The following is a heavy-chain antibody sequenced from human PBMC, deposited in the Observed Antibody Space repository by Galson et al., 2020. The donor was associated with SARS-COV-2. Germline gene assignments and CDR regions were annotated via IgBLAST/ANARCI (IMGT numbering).Heavy chain of an antibody. J-gene: IGHJ4*02. CDR1: GFTFSSYW. Sequence: GESLKISCAASGFTFSSYWMSWVRQAPGKGLEWVANIKQDGSEKYYVDSVKGRFTISRDNAKNSLYLQMNSLRAEDTAVYYCARTGYSSWDFDYWGQGTVVTVSS. D-gene: IGHD6-6*01. V-gene: IGHV3-7*03. CDR3: ARTGYSSWDFDY. CDR2: IKQDGSEK.